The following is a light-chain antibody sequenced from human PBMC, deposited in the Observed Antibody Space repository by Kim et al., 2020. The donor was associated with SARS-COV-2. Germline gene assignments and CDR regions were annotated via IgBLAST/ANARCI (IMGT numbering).Light chain of an antibody. V-gene: IGKV3-11*01. CDR2: DAS. CDR1: QSVSSY. CDR3: QQRSNWPLT. Sequence: SSPGERATLSCRASQSVSSYLAWYQQKPVQAPRLLIYDASNRATGIPARFSGSGSGTDFTLTISSLEPEDFAVYYCQQRSNWPLTFGGGTKVDIK. J-gene: IGKJ4*01.